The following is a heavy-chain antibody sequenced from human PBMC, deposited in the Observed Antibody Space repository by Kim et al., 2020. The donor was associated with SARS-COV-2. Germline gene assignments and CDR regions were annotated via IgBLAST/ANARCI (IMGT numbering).Heavy chain of an antibody. J-gene: IGHJ6*02. CDR3: ASERTGYDEFYYYGMDV. Sequence: VKGRFTISRHNSKNTLYLQMNSLRAEDTAVYYCASERTGYDEFYYYGMDVWGQGTTVTVSS. D-gene: IGHD5-12*01. V-gene: IGHV3-53*04.